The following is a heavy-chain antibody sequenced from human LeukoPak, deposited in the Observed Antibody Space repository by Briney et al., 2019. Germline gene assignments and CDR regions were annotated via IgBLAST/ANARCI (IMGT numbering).Heavy chain of an antibody. CDR3: ARLRLRLQGYNWFDP. Sequence: SETLSLTCAVYGGSFSGYYWSWIRQPPGKGLEWIGEINHSGSTNYNPSLKSRVTISADTSKNQFSLKLSSVTAADTAVYYCARLRLRLQGYNWFDPWGQGTLVTVSS. J-gene: IGHJ5*02. V-gene: IGHV4-34*01. CDR2: INHSGST. D-gene: IGHD4-17*01. CDR1: GGSFSGYY.